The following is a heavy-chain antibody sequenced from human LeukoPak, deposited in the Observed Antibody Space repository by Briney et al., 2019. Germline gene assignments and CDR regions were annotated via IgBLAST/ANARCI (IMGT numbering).Heavy chain of an antibody. V-gene: IGHV3-23*01. CDR3: ARDPSSYPGNEKVEDY. J-gene: IGHJ4*02. Sequence: DPGGSLRLSCAASGFTFSNYGLNWVRQAPGRGLEWVSAISGSGVTTYYADSVKGRFTTFRDNSKNTLYLQMNSLRAEDTAVYYCARDPSSYPGNEKVEDYWGQGTLVTVSS. D-gene: IGHD1-1*01. CDR1: GFTFSNYG. CDR2: ISGSGVTT.